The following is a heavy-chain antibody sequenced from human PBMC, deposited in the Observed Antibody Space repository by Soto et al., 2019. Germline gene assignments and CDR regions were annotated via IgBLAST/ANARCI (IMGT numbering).Heavy chain of an antibody. CDR2: TYYRSKWYN. Sequence: SQTLSLTCDISGDSVSTNSATWNWIRQSPSRGLEWLGRTYYRSKWYNDYAVSVKSRITINPDTSKNQFSLQLNSVTPEDTAVYYCARDRGRAPPIAARRDYYYGMDVWGQGT. CDR1: GDSVSTNSAT. D-gene: IGHD6-6*01. V-gene: IGHV6-1*01. J-gene: IGHJ6*02. CDR3: ARDRGRAPPIAARRDYYYGMDV.